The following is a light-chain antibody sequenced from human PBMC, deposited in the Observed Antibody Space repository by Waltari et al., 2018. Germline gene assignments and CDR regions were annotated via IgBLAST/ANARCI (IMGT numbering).Light chain of an antibody. J-gene: IGKJ4*01. V-gene: IGKV4-1*01. Sequence: DIVLTQSPDSLAVSLGERATINYKSSQSLLYSSCNTNCLAWYQQKAGQPPKLLIYWASTREPGVPDQFSGSGSGTDFTLTISSLQAEDVAVYYCQQYCSSPLTFGGGAKVEIK. CDR3: QQYCSSPLT. CDR1: QSLLYSSCNTNC. CDR2: WAS.